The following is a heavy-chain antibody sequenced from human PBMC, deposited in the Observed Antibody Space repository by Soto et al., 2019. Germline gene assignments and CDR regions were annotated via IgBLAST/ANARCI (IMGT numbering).Heavy chain of an antibody. Sequence: QVQLVESGGGVVQPGRSLRLSCAASGFTFSSYAMHWVRQAPGKGLEWVAVISYDGSTKYYADSVKGRFTISGDNSKNTLYLQMNSLRAEDTAVYYCARDEYALHYYYYGMDLWGQGTTVTVSS. CDR2: ISYDGSTK. CDR1: GFTFSSYA. D-gene: IGHD2-2*01. CDR3: ARDEYALHYYYYGMDL. J-gene: IGHJ6*02. V-gene: IGHV3-30-3*01.